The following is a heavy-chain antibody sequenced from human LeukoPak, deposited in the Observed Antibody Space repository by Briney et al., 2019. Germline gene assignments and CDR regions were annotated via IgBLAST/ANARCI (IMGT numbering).Heavy chain of an antibody. D-gene: IGHD3-22*01. J-gene: IGHJ4*02. CDR2: ISYDGSNK. CDR3: AKGAPYYYDSRGYGRWRYYFDY. CDR1: GFTFSSYG. Sequence: GGSLRLSCAASGFTFSSYGMHWVRRAPGKGLEWVAVISYDGSNKYYADSVKGRFTISRDNSKNTLYLQMNSLRAEDTAVYYCAKGAPYYYDSRGYGRWRYYFDYWGQGTLVTVSS. V-gene: IGHV3-30*18.